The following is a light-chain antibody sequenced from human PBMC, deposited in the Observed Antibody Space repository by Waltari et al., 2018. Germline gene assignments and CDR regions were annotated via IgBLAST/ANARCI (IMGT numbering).Light chain of an antibody. CDR1: QILVYSDGNTY. Sequence: DVVMTQSPLSLPVTLGQPASISCRSSQILVYSDGNTYLNWFQQRPGQSPRRLIYKVSNRDSGVPDRFSGSGSGTDFTLKISRVEAEDVGVYYCMQGTHSLMAWTFGQGTKVEIK. J-gene: IGKJ1*01. CDR2: KVS. CDR3: MQGTHSLMAWT. V-gene: IGKV2-30*01.